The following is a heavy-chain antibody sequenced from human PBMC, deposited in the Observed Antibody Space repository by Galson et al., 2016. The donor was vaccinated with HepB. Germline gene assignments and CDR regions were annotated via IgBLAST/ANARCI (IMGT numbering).Heavy chain of an antibody. CDR1: GYSFTTNW. Sequence: QSGAEVKKPGESLKISCKGSGYSFTTNWIAWVRQMPGKGLEWMEAIYPGDSDTRYSPSFRGQVTISVDKSRSTADLQWSSLKASDTAIYYCARLAVADPTTGGFDYWGQGTLVTVSS. CDR3: ARLAVADPTTGGFDY. CDR2: IYPGDSDT. V-gene: IGHV5-51*01. D-gene: IGHD6-13*01. J-gene: IGHJ4*02.